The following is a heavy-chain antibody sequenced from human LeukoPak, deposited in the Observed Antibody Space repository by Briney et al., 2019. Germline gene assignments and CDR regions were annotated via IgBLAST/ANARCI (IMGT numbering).Heavy chain of an antibody. CDR3: ARDRKQYSSSFDY. D-gene: IGHD6-6*01. Sequence: SETLSLTCTVSGGSISSYYWSWIRQPPGKGLEWIGEINHSGSTNYNPSLKSRVTISVDTSKNQFSLKLSSVTAADTAVYYCARDRKQYSSSFDYWGQGTLVTVSS. CDR2: INHSGST. CDR1: GGSISSYY. J-gene: IGHJ4*02. V-gene: IGHV4-34*01.